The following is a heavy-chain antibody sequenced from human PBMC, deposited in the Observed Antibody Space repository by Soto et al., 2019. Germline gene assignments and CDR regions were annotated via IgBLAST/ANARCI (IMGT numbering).Heavy chain of an antibody. J-gene: IGHJ4*02. D-gene: IGHD3-10*01. V-gene: IGHV3-53*01. Sequence: EVQLVESGGGLIQPGGSLRLSCAVSGFTVSNNYMSWVRQAPGKGLEGVSVIYSGGYTAYGDSVKGRFTISRDNSKNTFLLQRDGRGAGATGVFSWGRAPGGGGYWGQGTLVTVSS. CDR3: GRAPGGGGY. CDR1: GFTVSNNY. CDR2: IYSGGYT.